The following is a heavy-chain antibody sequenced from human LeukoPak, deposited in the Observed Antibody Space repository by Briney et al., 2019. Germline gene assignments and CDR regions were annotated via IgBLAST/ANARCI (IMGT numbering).Heavy chain of an antibody. CDR3: AADPSYTSGYRYYFDY. D-gene: IGHD3-22*01. J-gene: IGHJ4*02. Sequence: SVKVSCKTSGFTFISSAVQWVRQARGQRLEWIGWIVVGSGNTNYAQKFQERVTITRDMSTSTAYMELSSLRSEDTAVYYCAADPSYTSGYRYYFDYWGQGTLVTVSS. V-gene: IGHV1-58*01. CDR1: GFTFISSA. CDR2: IVVGSGNT.